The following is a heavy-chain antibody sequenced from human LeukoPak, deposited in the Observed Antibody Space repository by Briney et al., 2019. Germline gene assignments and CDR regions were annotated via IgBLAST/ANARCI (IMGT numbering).Heavy chain of an antibody. V-gene: IGHV3-30-3*01. CDR1: GFTFSSYA. CDR2: ISYDGSNK. D-gene: IGHD2-2*01. CDR3: ARYCSSTSCRHFDY. Sequence: GGSLRLSCAASGFTFSSYAMHWVRQAPGKGLEWVAVISYDGSNKYYADSVKGRFTISRDNSKDTLYLQMNSLRAEDTAVYYCARYCSSTSCRHFDYWGQGTLVTVSS. J-gene: IGHJ4*02.